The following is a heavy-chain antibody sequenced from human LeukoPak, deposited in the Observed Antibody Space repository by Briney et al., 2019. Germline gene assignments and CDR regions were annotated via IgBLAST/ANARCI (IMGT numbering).Heavy chain of an antibody. CDR3: ARDSYRSIDY. J-gene: IGHJ4*02. Sequence: GGSLKLSCAASGFTFSDVWMSWVRQAPGEGLEWVANINQDGRAIYYVDSVKGRFSISRDNTNSLLYLQMDSLGAEDTAIYFCARDSYRSIDYWGRGTLVTVSS. CDR2: INQDGRAI. D-gene: IGHD4-11*01. V-gene: IGHV3-7*01. CDR1: GFTFSDVW.